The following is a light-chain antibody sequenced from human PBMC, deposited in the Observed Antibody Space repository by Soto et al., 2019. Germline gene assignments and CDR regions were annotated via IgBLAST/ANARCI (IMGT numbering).Light chain of an antibody. J-gene: IGKJ1*01. CDR2: GAS. CDR1: QSVSHNY. Sequence: SCRASQSVSHNYLAWYQQQPGQAPRLLIYGASNRATGIPDRFSGSGSGTDFTLTISRLEPEDFAVYYCQQYGSSGTFGQGTKVDIK. CDR3: QQYGSSGT. V-gene: IGKV3-20*01.